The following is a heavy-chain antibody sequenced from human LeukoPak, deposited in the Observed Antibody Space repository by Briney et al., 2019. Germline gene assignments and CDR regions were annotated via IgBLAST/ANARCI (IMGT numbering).Heavy chain of an antibody. CDR2: IYYSGST. Sequence: SETLSLTCTVSGGSISSYYWSWIRQPPGKGLEWIGCIYYSGSTNYNPSLKSRVTISVDTSKNQFSLKLSSVTAADTAVYYCARQGCSGGSCYSPDTRYAFDIWGQGTMVTVSS. D-gene: IGHD2-15*01. CDR1: GGSISSYY. J-gene: IGHJ3*02. V-gene: IGHV4-59*08. CDR3: ARQGCSGGSCYSPDTRYAFDI.